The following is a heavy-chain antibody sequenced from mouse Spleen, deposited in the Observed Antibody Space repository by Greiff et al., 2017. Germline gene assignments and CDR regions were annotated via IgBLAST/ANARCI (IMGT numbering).Heavy chain of an antibody. CDR1: GFTFSDYY. D-gene: IGHD2-12*01. J-gene: IGHJ1*01. CDR2: INYDGSST. CDR3: ARDYSPLYFDV. V-gene: IGHV5-16*01. Sequence: DVKLVESEGGLVQPGSSMKLSCTASGFTFSDYYMAWVRQVPEKGLEWVANINYDGSSTYYLDSLKSRFIISRDNAKNILYLQMSSLKSEDTATYYCARDYSPLYFDVWGAGTTVTVSS.